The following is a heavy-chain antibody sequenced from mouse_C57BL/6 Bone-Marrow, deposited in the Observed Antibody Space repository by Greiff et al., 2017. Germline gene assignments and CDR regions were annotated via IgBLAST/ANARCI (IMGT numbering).Heavy chain of an antibody. CDR3: ARDGFITTVVGRFDY. J-gene: IGHJ2*01. V-gene: IGHV5-4*01. D-gene: IGHD1-1*01. CDR1: GFTFSSYA. CDR2: ISDGGSYT. Sequence: EVKLVESGGGLVKPGGSLKLSCAASGFTFSSYAMSWVRQTPEKRLEWVATISDGGSYTYYPDNVKGRFTISRDNAKNNLYLQMSHLKSEDTAMYYCARDGFITTVVGRFDYWGQGTTLTVSS.